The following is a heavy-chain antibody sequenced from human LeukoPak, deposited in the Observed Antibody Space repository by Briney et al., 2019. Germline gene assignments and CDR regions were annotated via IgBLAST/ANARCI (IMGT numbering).Heavy chain of an antibody. Sequence: GESLKISCIGSGYSFTNYWIGWVRQMPGKGLEWMGIIYPGGSNTRYSPSFQGQVTISVDKSVTTAYLQWSSLKASDTAVYYCATGRYCSGGICYSSLDFWGQGTLVTVSS. CDR3: ATGRYCSGGICYSSLDF. V-gene: IGHV5-51*01. J-gene: IGHJ4*01. CDR2: IYPGGSNT. D-gene: IGHD2-15*01. CDR1: GYSFTNYW.